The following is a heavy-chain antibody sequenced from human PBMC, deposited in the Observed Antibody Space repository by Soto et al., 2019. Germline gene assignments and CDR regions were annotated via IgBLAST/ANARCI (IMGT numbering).Heavy chain of an antibody. CDR2: ISGSGGST. D-gene: IGHD3-9*01. CDR3: AKPPDILTGYYDAFDI. Sequence: GGSLRLSCAASGFTFSSYAMSWVRQAPGKGLEWVSAISGSGGSTYYADSVKGRFTISRDNSKNTLYLQMNSLRAEDTAVYYCAKPPDILTGYYDAFDIWGQGTMVTVSS. J-gene: IGHJ3*02. V-gene: IGHV3-23*01. CDR1: GFTFSSYA.